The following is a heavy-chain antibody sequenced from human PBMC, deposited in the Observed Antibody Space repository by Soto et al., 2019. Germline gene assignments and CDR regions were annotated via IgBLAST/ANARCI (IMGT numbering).Heavy chain of an antibody. CDR1: GYTFTSYD. V-gene: IGHV1-8*01. CDR2: MNPNSGNT. Sequence: ASVKVSCKASGYTFTSYDINWVRQATGQGLEWMGWMNPNSGNTGYAQKFQGRVTMTRNTSISTAYMELSSLRSDDTAVYYCARDRGIVVVPAANPFYYYYYGMDVWGQGTTVTV. D-gene: IGHD2-2*01. CDR3: ARDRGIVVVPAANPFYYYYYGMDV. J-gene: IGHJ6*02.